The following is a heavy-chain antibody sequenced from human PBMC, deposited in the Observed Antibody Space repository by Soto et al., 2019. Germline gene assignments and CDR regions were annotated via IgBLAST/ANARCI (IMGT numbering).Heavy chain of an antibody. Sequence: LVKVSCKASGFDFGSFGIQFLRQTRGRGLEWIGWIVVASGRTNYARQFQGRVAFSRDMSSTTAYMDLYDLKSDDTAVYFCSADHPHTAIGWPVWGQGTTVTVSS. J-gene: IGHJ6*02. CDR2: IVVASGRT. V-gene: IGHV1-58*02. CDR1: GFDFGSFG. CDR3: SADHPHTAIGWPV.